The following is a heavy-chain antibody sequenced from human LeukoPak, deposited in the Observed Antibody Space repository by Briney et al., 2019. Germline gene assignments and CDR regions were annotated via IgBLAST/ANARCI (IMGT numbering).Heavy chain of an antibody. CDR1: GFTFSSHA. Sequence: GGSLRLSCAASGFTFSSHAMSWVRQAPGKGLEWVSAISGSGGSTYYADSVKGRFTISRDNSKNTLYLQMNSLRAEDTAVYYCAKDPAYYDFWSGYSNYFDYWGQGTLVTVSS. CDR3: AKDPAYYDFWSGYSNYFDY. CDR2: ISGSGGST. D-gene: IGHD3-3*01. J-gene: IGHJ4*02. V-gene: IGHV3-23*01.